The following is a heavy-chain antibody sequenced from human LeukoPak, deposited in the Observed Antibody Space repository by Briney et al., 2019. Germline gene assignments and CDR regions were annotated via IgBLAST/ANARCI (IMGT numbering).Heavy chain of an antibody. D-gene: IGHD3-22*01. V-gene: IGHV1-46*01. CDR3: ARGWLVVHSSGYYNIDY. Sequence: GASVKVSCKASGYTFTSYDINWVRQVPGQGLEWTGIINPSDGTTRYAQKFQGRVTMTRDTSTSTVYMELSSLRSEDTAVYYCARGWLVVHSSGYYNIDYWGQGTLVTVSS. J-gene: IGHJ4*02. CDR1: GYTFTSYD. CDR2: INPSDGTT.